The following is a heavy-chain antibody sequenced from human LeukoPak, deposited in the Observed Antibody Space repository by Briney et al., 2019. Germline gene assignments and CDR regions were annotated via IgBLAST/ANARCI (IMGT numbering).Heavy chain of an antibody. D-gene: IGHD1-26*01. CDR3: ARLLYSGSY. V-gene: IGHV4-39*01. CDR1: GGSISSSSYY. J-gene: IGHJ4*02. Sequence: SETPSLTCTVSGGSISSSSYYWGWIRQPPGKGLEWIGSIYYSGSTYYNPSLKSRVTISVDTSKNQFSLKLSSVTAADTAVYYCARLLYSGSYWGQGTLVTVSS. CDR2: IYYSGST.